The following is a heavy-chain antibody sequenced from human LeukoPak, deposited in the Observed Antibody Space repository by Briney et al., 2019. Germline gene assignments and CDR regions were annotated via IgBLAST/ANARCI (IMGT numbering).Heavy chain of an antibody. CDR3: TTEYCSGGSCYSVSGAYDM. J-gene: IGHJ3*02. D-gene: IGHD2-15*01. CDR2: IKSKTDGGTT. CDR1: GFTVSSNC. Sequence: GGSLRLSCAASGFTVSSNCMSWVRQAPGKGLEWVGRIKSKTDGGTTDYAAPVKGRFTISRDDSKNTVYLQMNSLKTEDTAVYYCTTEYCSGGSCYSVSGAYDMWGQGTMVTVSS. V-gene: IGHV3-15*01.